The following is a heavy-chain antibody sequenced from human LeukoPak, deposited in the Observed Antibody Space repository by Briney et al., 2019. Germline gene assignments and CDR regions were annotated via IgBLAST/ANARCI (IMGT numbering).Heavy chain of an antibody. V-gene: IGHV1-69*04. J-gene: IGHJ5*02. CDR2: IILIFGIA. CDR3: ARDSDVVVPAASTGYWFDP. CDR1: GGTFSSYA. D-gene: IGHD2-2*01. Sequence: SVKVSCKASGGTFSSYAISWVRQAPGQGLEWMGRIILIFGIANYAQKFRGRVTITADKSTSTAYMELSSLRSEDTAVYYCARDSDVVVPAASTGYWFDPWGQGTLVTVSS.